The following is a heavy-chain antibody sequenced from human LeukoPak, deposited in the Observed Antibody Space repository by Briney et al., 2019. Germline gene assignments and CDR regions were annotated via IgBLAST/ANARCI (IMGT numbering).Heavy chain of an antibody. Sequence: GGSLRLSCAASGLTFSNYNMNWVRQAPGRGLEWVSYISSGSSTIYYADSVKGRFTISRDNAKNSLYLQMNSLRAEDTAVYYCARLERYSSGWFDYWGQGTLVTVSS. J-gene: IGHJ4*02. D-gene: IGHD6-19*01. CDR1: GLTFSNYN. V-gene: IGHV3-48*01. CDR3: ARLERYSSGWFDY. CDR2: ISSGSSTI.